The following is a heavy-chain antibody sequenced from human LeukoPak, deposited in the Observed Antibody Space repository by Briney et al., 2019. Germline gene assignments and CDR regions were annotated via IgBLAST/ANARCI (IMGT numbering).Heavy chain of an antibody. V-gene: IGHV1-2*02. CDR1: GYSFTAHY. J-gene: IGHJ4*02. CDR3: SRSSAAAGAVGY. Sequence: ASVKVSCKASGYSFTAHYIHWVRQAPGQRLEWMGWINPNTGGTNYAQKFQGRVTMTSDTSITTAYMGLSSLSSDDTAVYFCSRSSAAAGAVGYWGQGTLVTVSS. D-gene: IGHD6-13*01. CDR2: INPNTGGT.